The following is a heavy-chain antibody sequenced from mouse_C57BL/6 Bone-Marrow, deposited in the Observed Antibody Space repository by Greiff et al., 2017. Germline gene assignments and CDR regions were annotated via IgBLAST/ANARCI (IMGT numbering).Heavy chain of an antibody. V-gene: IGHV1-81*01. J-gene: IGHJ4*01. CDR3: SQLVYYAMDY. Sequence: VQLQQSGAELARPGASVKLSCKASAYTFTSYGLSWVKQRTGQGLEWIGEIYPRSGNTYYNEKFKGKATLTADKSSSTAYMELRSLTSEDSAVYFCSQLVYYAMDYWGQGTSVTVSS. CDR2: IYPRSGNT. CDR1: AYTFTSYG. D-gene: IGHD4-1*02.